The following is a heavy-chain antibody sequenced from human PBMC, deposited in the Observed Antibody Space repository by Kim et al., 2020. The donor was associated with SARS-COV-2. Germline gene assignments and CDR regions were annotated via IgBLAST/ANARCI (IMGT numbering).Heavy chain of an antibody. CDR2: IYYSGST. V-gene: IGHV4-39*01. J-gene: IGHJ3*02. Sequence: SETLSLTCTVSGGSISSSSYYWGWIRQPPGKGLEWIGSIYYSGSTYYNPSLKSRVTISVDTSKNQFSLMLSSVTAADMAVYYCASTYYYDSGGYPRKHDAFDTWGDGTMVTVSS. D-gene: IGHD3-22*01. CDR1: GGSISSSSYY. CDR3: ASTYYYDSGGYPRKHDAFDT.